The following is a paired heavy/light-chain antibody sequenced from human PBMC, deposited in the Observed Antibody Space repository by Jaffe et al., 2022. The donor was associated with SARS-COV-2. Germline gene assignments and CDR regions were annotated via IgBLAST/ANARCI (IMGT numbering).Light chain of an antibody. CDR3: SSFTRSSILWV. CDR2: EGS. J-gene: IGLJ3*02. CDR1: SNDVGSYNG. Sequence: QSALTQPPSVSGSLGQSVTISCTGISNDVGSYNGVSWYQQPPGTAPKLIIYEGSYRPSGVPDRFSGSKSGNTASLTISGLQAEDEAEYYCSSFTRSSILWVFGGGTKLTVL. V-gene: IGLV2-18*02.
Heavy chain of an antibody. CDR2: IYHSGIT. D-gene: IGHD3-22*01. CDR1: GYSISSGYY. Sequence: QVQLQESGPGLVKPSETLSLTCTVSGYSISSGYYWGWIRQPPGKGLEWIGSIYHSGITYYNPSLKSRVTISVDTSKNQFSLKLKSVTAADTAVYYCARNDFFDSSGSYYCFYYWGQGTLVTVSS. J-gene: IGHJ4*02. CDR3: ARNDFFDSSGSYYCFYY. V-gene: IGHV4-38-2*02.